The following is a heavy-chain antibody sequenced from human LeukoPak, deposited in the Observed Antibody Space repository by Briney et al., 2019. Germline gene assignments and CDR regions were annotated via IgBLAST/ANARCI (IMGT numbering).Heavy chain of an antibody. CDR1: GGSISSGGYY. CDR2: IYYSGST. J-gene: IGHJ4*02. D-gene: IGHD1-26*01. Sequence: SETLSLTCTVSGGSISSGGYYWSWIRQHPGKGLEWIGYIYYSGSTYYNPSLNGRVTMSLDESSNQLSLNPTSVTAADTAIYYCSRESGAFCPFGYWGQGTLVIVPS. CDR3: SRESGAFCPFGY. V-gene: IGHV4-31*03.